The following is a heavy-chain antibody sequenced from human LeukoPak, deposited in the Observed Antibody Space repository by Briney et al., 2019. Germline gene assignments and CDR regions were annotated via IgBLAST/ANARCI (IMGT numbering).Heavy chain of an antibody. CDR1: GFTFSSYG. V-gene: IGHV3-33*01. CDR2: IWYDGSNK. D-gene: IGHD3-10*02. Sequence: GGSLRLSCAASGFTFSSYGMHWVRQAPGKGLEWVAVIWYDGSNKYYADSVKGRFTISRDNSKNTLYLQMNSLRAEDTAVYYCARDLRITMMGDYAFDIWGQGTMVTVSS. J-gene: IGHJ3*02. CDR3: ARDLRITMMGDYAFDI.